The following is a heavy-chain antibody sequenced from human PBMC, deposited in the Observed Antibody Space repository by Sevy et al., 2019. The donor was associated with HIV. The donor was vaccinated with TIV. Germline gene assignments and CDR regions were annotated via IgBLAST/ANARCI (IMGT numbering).Heavy chain of an antibody. J-gene: IGHJ4*02. Sequence: SSSSSTIYYADSVKGRFTISRDNAKNSLYLQMNSLRDEDTAVYYCARIPQDFWSGYSYYFDYWGQGTLVTVSS. CDR3: ARIPQDFWSGYSYYFDY. V-gene: IGHV3-48*02. CDR2: SSSSSTI. D-gene: IGHD3-3*01.